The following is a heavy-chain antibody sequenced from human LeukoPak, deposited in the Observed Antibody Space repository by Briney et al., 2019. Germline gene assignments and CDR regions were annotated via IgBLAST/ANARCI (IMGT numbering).Heavy chain of an antibody. V-gene: IGHV1-18*01. J-gene: IGHJ6*02. CDR3: ARDGGGSGSFGMDTYYYYGMDV. D-gene: IGHD3-10*01. CDR2: ISAYNGNT. Sequence: GASVKVSCKASGYTFTSYGISWVRQAPGQGLEWMGWISAYNGNTNYAQKLQGRVTMTTDTSTSTAYMELRSLRSDDTAVYYCARDGGGSGSFGMDTYYYYGMDVWGQGTTVTVSS. CDR1: GYTFTSYG.